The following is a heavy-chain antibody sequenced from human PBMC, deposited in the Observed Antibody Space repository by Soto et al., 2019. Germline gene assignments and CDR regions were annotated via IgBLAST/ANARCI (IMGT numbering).Heavy chain of an antibody. CDR2: ISANNGNT. CDR1: GYTFTNYG. V-gene: IGHV1-18*01. Sequence: QVQLVQSGGEVKEPGASLKVSCKASGYTFTNYGIIWVRQAPGQGLEWMGRISANNGNTNSAQNLHGRITMTPDTSTRTAYMERRSLRSAATAVYYCASLELVPAANFDYWGQGTLVAVSA. CDR3: ASLELVPAANFDY. J-gene: IGHJ4*02. D-gene: IGHD2-21*02.